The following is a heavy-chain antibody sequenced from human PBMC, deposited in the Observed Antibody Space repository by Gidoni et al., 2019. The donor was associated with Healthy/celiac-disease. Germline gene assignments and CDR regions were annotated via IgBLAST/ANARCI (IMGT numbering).Heavy chain of an antibody. CDR2: ISYDGSNK. D-gene: IGHD5-12*01. V-gene: IGHV3-30*01. CDR3: ARSGPEATMTFFDY. CDR1: GFTFSSYA. Sequence: QVQLVESGGGVVQPGRSLSLSCAASGFTFSSYALHWVRQAPGKGIEWVAVISYDGSNKYYADSVKGRFTIARDNSKNTLYLQMNSLRAEDTAVYYCARSGPEATMTFFDYWGQGTLVTVSS. J-gene: IGHJ4*02.